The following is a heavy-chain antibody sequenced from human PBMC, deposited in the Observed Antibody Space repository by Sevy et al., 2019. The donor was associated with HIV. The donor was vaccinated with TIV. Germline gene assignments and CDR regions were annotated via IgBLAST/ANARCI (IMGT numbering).Heavy chain of an antibody. Sequence: ASVKVSCKASGYTFTIYGINWMRQAPGQGLEWMGWISADNGDTNYAQKLQGRVTMTTDTSTSTAYMELRSLRSDDTAVYYCARSDTSGHYYVFDYWGQGTLVTVSS. CDR3: ARSDTSGHYYVFDY. V-gene: IGHV1-18*01. CDR1: GYTFTIYG. J-gene: IGHJ4*02. CDR2: ISADNGDT. D-gene: IGHD3-22*01.